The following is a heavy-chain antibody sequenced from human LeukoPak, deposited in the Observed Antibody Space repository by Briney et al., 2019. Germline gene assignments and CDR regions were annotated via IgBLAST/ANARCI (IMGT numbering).Heavy chain of an antibody. CDR3: AREAYGSGNYPFDY. J-gene: IGHJ4*02. V-gene: IGHV3-21*01. Sequence: PGGSLRLSCSASGLTFTKYYMNWVRQAPGKGLEWVSSITSNGANMYYADSVKGRFTISRDNAKNSLYLQMNSLRAEDTAVYYCAREAYGSGNYPFDYWGQGTLVTVSS. CDR2: ITSNGANM. CDR1: GLTFTKYY. D-gene: IGHD3-10*01.